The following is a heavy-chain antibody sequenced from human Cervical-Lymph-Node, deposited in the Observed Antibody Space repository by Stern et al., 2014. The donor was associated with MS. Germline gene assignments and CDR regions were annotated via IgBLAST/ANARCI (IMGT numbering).Heavy chain of an antibody. CDR2: INHSGST. CDR3: ARAYSNYFDY. D-gene: IGHD4-11*01. CDR1: GGSFSGYY. J-gene: IGHJ4*02. V-gene: IGHV4-34*01. Sequence: QVQLQQWGAGLLKPSETLSLTCAVYGGSFSGYYWSWIRQPPGKGLEWIGEINHSGSTNYNPSLKSRVTISVDTSKNQFSLKLSSVTAADTAVYYCARAYSNYFDYWGQGTLVTVSS.